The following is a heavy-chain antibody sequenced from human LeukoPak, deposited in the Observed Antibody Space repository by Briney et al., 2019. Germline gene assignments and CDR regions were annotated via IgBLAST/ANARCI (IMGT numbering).Heavy chain of an antibody. CDR2: IKQDGSEK. V-gene: IGHV3-7*01. J-gene: IGHJ4*02. CDR3: AKGYLGLCTGGTCFHFDY. D-gene: IGHD2-15*01. CDR1: GFTFSSYW. Sequence: GGSLRLSCAASGFTFSSYWMSWVRQAPGKGLEWVANIKQDGSEKYYVDSLKGRFTISRDNAKNSLYLQMNSLRAEDTAVYYCAKGYLGLCTGGTCFHFDYWGQGTLVTVSS.